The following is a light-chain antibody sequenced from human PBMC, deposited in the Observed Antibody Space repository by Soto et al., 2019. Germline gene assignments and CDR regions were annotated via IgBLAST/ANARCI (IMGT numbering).Light chain of an antibody. J-gene: IGKJ1*01. CDR3: QQYETYSPT. CDR1: QSSSRY. CDR2: VAS. Sequence: DIQMTQSPSSLSASVGDRVAITCRASQSSSRYLNWYQQKAGKAPKLLIYVASSLQSGVPARFSGSGSATEFTPTINSLQSDAFATYYCQQYETYSPTFGQGTKVDIK. V-gene: IGKV1-39*01.